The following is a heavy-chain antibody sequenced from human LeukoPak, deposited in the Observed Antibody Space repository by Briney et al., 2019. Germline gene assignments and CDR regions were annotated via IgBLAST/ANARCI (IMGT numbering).Heavy chain of an antibody. D-gene: IGHD3-3*01. CDR2: INHSGST. V-gene: IGHV4-34*01. CDR3: ARVGRYAVLRFLEWTRVTTSHRYNWFDP. CDR1: GGSFSGYY. Sequence: SETLSLTCAVYGGSFSGYYWSWIRQPPGKGLEWIGEINHSGSTNYNPSLKSRVTISVDTSKNQFSLKLSSVTAADTAVYYCARVGRYAVLRFLEWTRVTTSHRYNWFDPWGQGTLVTVSS. J-gene: IGHJ5*02.